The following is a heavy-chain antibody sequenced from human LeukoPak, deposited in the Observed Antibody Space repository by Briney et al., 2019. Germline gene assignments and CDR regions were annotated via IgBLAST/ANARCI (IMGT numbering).Heavy chain of an antibody. D-gene: IGHD6-6*01. CDR2: IYYSGST. CDR3: ARGGSSSFGWLDP. Sequence: SETLSLTCTVSGGSISSYYWSWIRQPPGKGLEWIGYIYYSGSTNYNPSLKSRVTISVDTSKNQFSLKLSSVTAADTAVYYCARGGSSSFGWLDPWGQGTLVTVSS. J-gene: IGHJ5*02. CDR1: GGSISSYY. V-gene: IGHV4-59*08.